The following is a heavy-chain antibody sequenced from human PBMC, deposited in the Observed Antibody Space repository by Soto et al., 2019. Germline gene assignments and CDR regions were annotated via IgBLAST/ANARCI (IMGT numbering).Heavy chain of an antibody. V-gene: IGHV4-30-2*01. CDR2: TYHSGST. J-gene: IGHJ6*02. D-gene: IGHD4-17*01. Sequence: QLQLPESGSGLVKPSQTLSLTCAVSGGAISSGGYSWSWIRQPPGKGMEWIGYTYHSGSTYYNPSLKSRVTRSVYTSKNQFSLKLSSVTAADTAVYYCARAHYGDYGYGMDVWCQGTTGTVSS. CDR1: GGAISSGGYS. CDR3: ARAHYGDYGYGMDV.